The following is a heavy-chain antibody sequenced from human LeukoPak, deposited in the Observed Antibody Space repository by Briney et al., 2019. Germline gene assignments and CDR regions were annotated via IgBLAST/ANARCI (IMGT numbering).Heavy chain of an antibody. Sequence: SETLSLTCAVYGGSFSGYYWSWIRQPPGKGLEWIGEINHSGSTNYNPSLKSRVTISVDTSKNQFSLKLSSVTAADTAVYYCARAPPIVLMVYAPRRRGMDVWGQGTTVTVSS. V-gene: IGHV4-34*01. CDR3: ARAPPIVLMVYAPRRRGMDV. J-gene: IGHJ6*02. CDR2: INHSGST. D-gene: IGHD2-8*01. CDR1: GGSFSGYY.